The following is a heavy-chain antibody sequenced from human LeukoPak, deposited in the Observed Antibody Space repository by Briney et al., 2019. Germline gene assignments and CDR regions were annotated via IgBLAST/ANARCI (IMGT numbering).Heavy chain of an antibody. D-gene: IGHD3-10*01. Sequence: PGRSLRLSCAASGFTFSSYAMHWVRQAPGKGLEWVAVISYDGSNKYYADSVKGRFTISRDNSKNTLYLQMNSLRAEDTAVYYCARDSVRGVSYYYYGMDVWGQGTTVTVSS. CDR2: ISYDGSNK. CDR1: GFTFSSYA. CDR3: ARDSVRGVSYYYYGMDV. V-gene: IGHV3-30-3*01. J-gene: IGHJ6*02.